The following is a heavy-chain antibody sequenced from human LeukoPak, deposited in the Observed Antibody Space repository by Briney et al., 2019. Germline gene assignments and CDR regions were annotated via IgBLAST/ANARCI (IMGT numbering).Heavy chain of an antibody. CDR1: GDTVSSNSAA. CDR2: TYNRSKWYI. V-gene: IGHV6-1*01. CDR3: ARGLYSSNWDRGYYYYYGMDV. Sequence: LSQTLSLTCAISGDTVSSNSAAWNWIRQSPSRGLEWLGRTYNRSKWYIDYAVSVKSRIPIQPDTSRNQFSLQLTSVPPDDTAVYYCARGLYSSNWDRGYYYYYGMDVWGQGTTVTVSS. D-gene: IGHD2-2*01. J-gene: IGHJ6*02.